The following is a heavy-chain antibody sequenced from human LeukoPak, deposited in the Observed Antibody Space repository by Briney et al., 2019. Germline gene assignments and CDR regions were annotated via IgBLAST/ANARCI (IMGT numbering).Heavy chain of an antibody. V-gene: IGHV3-21*01. CDR2: ISSSSSYI. Sequence: GGCLRLSCAASGFTFSSYSMNWVRQAPGKGLEWVSSISSSSSYIYYADSVKGRFTISRDNAKNSLYLQMNSLRAEDTAVYYCARDEEVATMEGSYYFDYWGQGTLVTVSS. D-gene: IGHD5-12*01. J-gene: IGHJ4*02. CDR1: GFTFSSYS. CDR3: ARDEEVATMEGSYYFDY.